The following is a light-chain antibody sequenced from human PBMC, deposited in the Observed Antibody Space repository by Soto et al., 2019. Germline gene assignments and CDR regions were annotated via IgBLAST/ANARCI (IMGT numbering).Light chain of an antibody. J-gene: IGKJ2*01. V-gene: IGKV1-39*01. CDR1: ESVSKY. CDR2: AAS. CDR3: QLSYSAPQYT. Sequence: DIQMTQSPTSLAASVGDRVTITCRASESVSKYVNWYQQKPGKAPNLLIYAASSLHIGVPSRFSGSGSGTDFTLTINSLQPEDFATYYCQLSYSAPQYTFGQGTKLEIK.